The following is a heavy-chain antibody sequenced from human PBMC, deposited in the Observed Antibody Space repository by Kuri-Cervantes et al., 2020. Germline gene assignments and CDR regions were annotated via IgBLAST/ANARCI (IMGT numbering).Heavy chain of an antibody. J-gene: IGHJ6*02. D-gene: IGHD3-3*01. Sequence: GESLKISCAASGFTFSSYWMHWVRQAPGKGLVWVSRINSDGTNTNYADSVKGRFTISRDNAKNSLYLQMSSLRAEDTALYYCARAQTTLERFGLDVWGQGTTVTVSS. V-gene: IGHV3-74*01. CDR3: ARAQTTLERFGLDV. CDR2: INSDGTNT. CDR1: GFTFSSYW.